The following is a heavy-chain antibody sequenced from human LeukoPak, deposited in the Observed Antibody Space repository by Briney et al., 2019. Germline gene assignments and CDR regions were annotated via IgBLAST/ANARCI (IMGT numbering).Heavy chain of an antibody. CDR3: AKGRYYYDNSDAFEI. D-gene: IGHD3-22*01. Sequence: GGSLRLSCAASGFSFTSYAMSWVRQAPGKGLDWVSGISGSGTTIYYADSAKGRFTISRDNSKNTLYLQMNSLRAEDTAVYYCAKGRYYYDNSDAFEIWGQGTMVTVSS. CDR1: GFSFTSYA. J-gene: IGHJ3*02. CDR2: ISGSGTTI. V-gene: IGHV3-23*01.